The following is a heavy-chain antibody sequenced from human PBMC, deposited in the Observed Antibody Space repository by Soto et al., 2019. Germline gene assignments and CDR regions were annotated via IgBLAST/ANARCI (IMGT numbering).Heavy chain of an antibody. D-gene: IGHD3-22*01. J-gene: IGHJ2*01. CDR3: ARSASDSSGYYSTYCYFEL. CDR1: GYTFTNYY. CDR2: IVPSGGST. V-gene: IGHV1-46*01. Sequence: QVQLVQSGAEVQKPGASVKVSCKASGYTFTNYYMHWVRQAPGQGLEWMGIIVPSGGSTNYAQKFHGRVTMTRYTSTSTVFMELSGLRYEDTAVYYCARSASDSSGYYSTYCYFELWGRGTLVTVSS.